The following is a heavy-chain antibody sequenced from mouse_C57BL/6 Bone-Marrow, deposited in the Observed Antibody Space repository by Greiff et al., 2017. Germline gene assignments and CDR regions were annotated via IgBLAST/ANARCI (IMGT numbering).Heavy chain of an antibody. CDR1: GYTFTNYW. D-gene: IGHD4-1*01. CDR2: IYPGGGYT. CDR3: ALTGTKGYFDY. V-gene: IGHV1-63*01. Sequence: LVESGAELVRPGTSVKMSCKASGYTFTNYWIGWAKQRPGHGLEWIGDIYPGGGYTNYNEKFKGKATLTADKSSSTAYMQFSSLTSEDSAIYYCALTGTKGYFDYWGQGTTLTVSS. J-gene: IGHJ2*01.